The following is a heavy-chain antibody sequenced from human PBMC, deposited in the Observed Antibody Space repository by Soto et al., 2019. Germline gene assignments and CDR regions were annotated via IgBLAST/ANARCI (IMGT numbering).Heavy chain of an antibody. Sequence: SETLSLTCSVSGGSVSSGDYYWSWMRQPPGKGLEWIGYISHSGRTYYSPSLKSRITISVDTSKNQVSLKLSSATAADTAVYYCVRDSAEWGHSDYWGQGTLVTAPQ. CDR2: ISHSGRT. J-gene: IGHJ4*02. V-gene: IGHV4-30-4*01. D-gene: IGHD1-26*01. CDR1: GGSVSSGDYY. CDR3: VRDSAEWGHSDY.